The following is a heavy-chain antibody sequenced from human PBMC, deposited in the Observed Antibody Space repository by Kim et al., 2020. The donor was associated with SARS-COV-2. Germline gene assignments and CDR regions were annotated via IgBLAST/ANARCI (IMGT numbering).Heavy chain of an antibody. CDR3: ARDPGGTYYYYYGMDV. CDR2: INPNSGGT. Sequence: ASVKVSCKASGYTFTGYYMHWVRQAPGQGLEWMGRINPNSGGTNYAQKFQGRVTMTRDTSISTAYMELSRLRSDDTAVYYCARDPGGTYYYYYGMDVWGQGTMVTVSS. CDR1: GYTFTGYY. J-gene: IGHJ6*02. D-gene: IGHD3-16*01. V-gene: IGHV1-2*06.